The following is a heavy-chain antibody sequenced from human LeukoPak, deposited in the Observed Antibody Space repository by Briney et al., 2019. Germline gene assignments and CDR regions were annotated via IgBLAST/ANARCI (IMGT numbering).Heavy chain of an antibody. CDR2: IKQDGSEK. J-gene: IGHJ4*02. D-gene: IGHD6-19*01. CDR1: GFTFSSYA. Sequence: GGSLRLSCAASGFTFSSYAMNWVRQAPGKGLEWVANIKQDGSEKYYVDSVKGRFTISRDNAKNSLYLQMNSLRAEDTAVYYCAKGDNSGYGYWGQGTLVTVSS. V-gene: IGHV3-7*03. CDR3: AKGDNSGYGY.